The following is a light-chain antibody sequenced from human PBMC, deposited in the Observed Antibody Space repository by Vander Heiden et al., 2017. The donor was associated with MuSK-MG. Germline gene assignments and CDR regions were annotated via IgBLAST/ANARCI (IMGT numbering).Light chain of an antibody. CDR3: QQRSNWPPVLT. V-gene: IGKV3-11*01. Sequence: EIVLTQSPATLSFSPGERATLSCRASQSVSSYLAWYQQKPGQAPRLLIYDASNRATGIPARFSGSGSGTDFTLTISSLEPEDFAVYYCQQRSNWPPVLTFGGGTKVEIK. CDR2: DAS. CDR1: QSVSSY. J-gene: IGKJ4*01.